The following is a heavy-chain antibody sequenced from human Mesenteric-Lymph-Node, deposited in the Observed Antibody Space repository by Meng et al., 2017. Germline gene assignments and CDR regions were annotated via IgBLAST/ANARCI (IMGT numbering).Heavy chain of an antibody. Sequence: GESLKISCAASGFTFSSYWMHWVRQAPGKGLEWVSSISSSSSYIYYADSVKGRFTISRDNAKNSLYLQMNSLRAEDTAVYYCARIPTVTMDGSWGQGTLVTVSS. D-gene: IGHD4-17*01. J-gene: IGHJ4*02. CDR2: ISSSSSYI. CDR1: GFTFSSYW. CDR3: ARIPTVTMDGS. V-gene: IGHV3-21*01.